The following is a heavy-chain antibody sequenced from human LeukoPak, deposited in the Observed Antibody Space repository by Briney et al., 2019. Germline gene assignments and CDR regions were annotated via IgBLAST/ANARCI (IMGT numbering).Heavy chain of an antibody. V-gene: IGHV4-39*07. Sequence: SETLSLTCTVSGGSISSSSYYWGWIRQPPGKGLEWIGRIYTSGSTNYNPSLKSRVTMSVDTSKNQFSLKLSSVTAADTAVYYCARAPAAKPPDYYYYYMDVWGKGTTVTVSS. CDR3: ARAPAAKPPDYYYYYMDV. J-gene: IGHJ6*03. D-gene: IGHD2-2*01. CDR2: IYTSGST. CDR1: GGSISSSSYY.